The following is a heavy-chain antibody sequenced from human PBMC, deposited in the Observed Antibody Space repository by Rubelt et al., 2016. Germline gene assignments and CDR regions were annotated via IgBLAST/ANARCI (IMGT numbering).Heavy chain of an antibody. CDR1: GGSFSGYY. V-gene: IGHV4-34*01. J-gene: IGHJ6*02. CDR2: INHSGST. Sequence: QVQLQQWGAGLLKPSETLSLTCAVYGGSFSGYYWSWIRQPPGKGLEWIGEINHSGSTNYNPSLKSRVTISVDTSKNQFSLKLSSVSAADTAVYYCARVGGVANLVRGMDVWGQGTTVTVSS. CDR3: ARVGGVANLVRGMDV. D-gene: IGHD2-15*01.